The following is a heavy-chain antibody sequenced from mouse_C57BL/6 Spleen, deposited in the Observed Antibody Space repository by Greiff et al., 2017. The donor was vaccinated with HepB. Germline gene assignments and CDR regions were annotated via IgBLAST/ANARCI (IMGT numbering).Heavy chain of an antibody. CDR1: GYAFSSYW. J-gene: IGHJ4*01. V-gene: IGHV1-80*01. CDR2: IYPGDGDT. CDR3: AREGEKKAHYAMDY. Sequence: VKLQESGAELVKPGASVKISCKASGYAFSSYWMNWVKQRPGKGLEWIGQIYPGDGDTNYNGKFKGKATLTADKSSSTAYMQLSSLTSEDSAVYFCAREGEKKAHYAMDYWGQGTSVTVSS.